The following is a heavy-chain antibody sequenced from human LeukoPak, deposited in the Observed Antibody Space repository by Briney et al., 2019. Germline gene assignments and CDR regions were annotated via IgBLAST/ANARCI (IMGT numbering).Heavy chain of an antibody. CDR2: IYYSGST. J-gene: IGHJ3*02. V-gene: IGHV4-59*01. CDR3: ARQGLGEFRDAFDI. CDR1: GGSIGSYY. D-gene: IGHD3-16*01. Sequence: SETLSLTCTVSGGSIGSYYWSWIRQPPGKGLEWIGYIYYSGSTNYNPSLKSRVTISVDTSKNQFSLKLSSVTAADTAVYYCARQGLGEFRDAFDIWGQGTMVTVSS.